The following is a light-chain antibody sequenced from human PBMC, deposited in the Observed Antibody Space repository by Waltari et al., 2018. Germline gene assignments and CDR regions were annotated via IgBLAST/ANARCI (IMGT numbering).Light chain of an antibody. Sequence: QSVLTQPASVSGSPGQSITISCPGPSGHVGAYTYVSWYQQHPGKATHLSIYDGTVRLSGMSLLFSDAKSGTTASLTIAGLQDEEEADFYCSSYTSSNTQYVFGTGTKVTVL. V-gene: IGLV2-14*03. J-gene: IGLJ1*01. CDR1: SGHVGAYTY. CDR2: DGT. CDR3: SSYTSSNTQYV.